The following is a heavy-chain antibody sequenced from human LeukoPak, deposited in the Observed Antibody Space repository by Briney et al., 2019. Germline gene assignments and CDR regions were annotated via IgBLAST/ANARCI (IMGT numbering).Heavy chain of an antibody. V-gene: IGHV3-11*06. J-gene: IGHJ6*02. CDR3: ARGHYGMDV. Sequence: PGGSLRLSCAASGFTFSDYYMSWIRQASGRGLEWVSYISSSSGYYADSVKGRFTISRDNAKNSLYLQMNSLRAEDTAVYYCARGHYGMDVWGQGTTVTVSS. CDR2: ISSSSG. CDR1: GFTFSDYY.